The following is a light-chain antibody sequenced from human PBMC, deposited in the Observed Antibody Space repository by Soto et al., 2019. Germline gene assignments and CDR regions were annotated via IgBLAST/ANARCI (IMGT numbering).Light chain of an antibody. CDR2: DVS. V-gene: IGLV2-14*03. Sequence: QSALTQPASVSGSPGQSITISCTGTSSDVGAYNYVSWYQQHPGKAPKLMIYDVSNRPSGVSNRFSGSKSSNTASLTISALQAEDEADYYCSSYTSSTADVFGTGTKLTVL. CDR1: SSDVGAYNY. J-gene: IGLJ1*01. CDR3: SSYTSSTADV.